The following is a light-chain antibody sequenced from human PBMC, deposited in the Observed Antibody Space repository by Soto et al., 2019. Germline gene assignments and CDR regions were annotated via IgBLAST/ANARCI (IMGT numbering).Light chain of an antibody. V-gene: IGKV3-15*01. CDR1: QSVNRN. CDR2: DVS. Sequence: EIVLTQSPATLSVSPGEGATLSCRASQSVNRNLAWYQQKPGQAPRLLIYDVSTRATGVTARFSGSGSGTEFTLTISSLQSEDFAVYYCQQFNDWPLTLGGGTKVEL. CDR3: QQFNDWPLT. J-gene: IGKJ4*01.